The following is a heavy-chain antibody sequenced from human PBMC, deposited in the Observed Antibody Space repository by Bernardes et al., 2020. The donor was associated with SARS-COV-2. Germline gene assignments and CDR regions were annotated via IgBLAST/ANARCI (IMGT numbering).Heavy chain of an antibody. CDR2: IIPIFGTA. Sequence: SVKVSCKASGGTFSSYAISWVRQAPGQGLEWMGGIIPIFGTANYAQKFQGRVTITADKSTSTAYMELSSLRSEDTAVYYCARDIVVVPAAPTTVTSHTYYYYYYGMDVWGQGTTVTVSS. CDR3: ARDIVVVPAAPTTVTSHTYYYYYYGMDV. CDR1: GGTFSSYA. D-gene: IGHD2-2*01. V-gene: IGHV1-69*06. J-gene: IGHJ6*02.